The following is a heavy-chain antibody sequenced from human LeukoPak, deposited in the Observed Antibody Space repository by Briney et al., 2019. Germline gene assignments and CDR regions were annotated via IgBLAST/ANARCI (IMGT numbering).Heavy chain of an antibody. Sequence: QPGGSLRLSCAASGFTFSSYGMHWVRQAPGKGLEWVAVIWYDGSNKYYADSVKGRFTISRDNSKNTLYLQMNSLRAEDTAVYYCAKGVGSSWDSSGGSFDIWGQGTMVTVSS. V-gene: IGHV3-33*06. J-gene: IGHJ3*02. D-gene: IGHD6-13*01. CDR3: AKGVGSSWDSSGGSFDI. CDR1: GFTFSSYG. CDR2: IWYDGSNK.